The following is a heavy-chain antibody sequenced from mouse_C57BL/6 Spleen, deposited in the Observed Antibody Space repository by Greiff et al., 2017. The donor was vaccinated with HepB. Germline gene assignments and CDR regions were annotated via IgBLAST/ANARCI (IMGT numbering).Heavy chain of an antibody. CDR2: IYPGDGDT. J-gene: IGHJ1*03. CDR1: GYAFSSSW. D-gene: IGHD1-1*01. Sequence: QVQLQQSGPELVKPGASVKISCKASGYAFSSSWMNWVKQRPGKGLEWIGRIYPGDGDTNYNGKFKGKATLTADKSSSTAYMQRSSLTSEDSAVYFCARLDYYGSSNWYFDVWGTGTTVTVSS. CDR3: ARLDYYGSSNWYFDV. V-gene: IGHV1-82*01.